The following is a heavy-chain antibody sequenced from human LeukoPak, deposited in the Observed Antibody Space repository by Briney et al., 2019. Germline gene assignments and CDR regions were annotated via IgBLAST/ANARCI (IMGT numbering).Heavy chain of an antibody. J-gene: IGHJ4*02. Sequence: GGSLRLSCAASGFTFSDYYMSWVRQAPGKGLEWVSYISGSGSTLYYADSVKGRFTISRDNAKNSLYLQMNSLRVEDTAVYYCARAVAGPSGRFDYWGQGTLVTVSS. D-gene: IGHD6-19*01. CDR2: ISGSGSTL. CDR1: GFTFSDYY. V-gene: IGHV3-11*01. CDR3: ARAVAGPSGRFDY.